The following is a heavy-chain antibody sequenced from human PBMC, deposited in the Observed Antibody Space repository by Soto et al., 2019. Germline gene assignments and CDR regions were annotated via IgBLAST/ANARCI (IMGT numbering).Heavy chain of an antibody. D-gene: IGHD6-13*01. CDR3: ARDAVAAAVGFDY. Sequence: EVQLVESGGGLVKPGGSLRLSCAASGFTFSSYSMNWVRQAPGKGLEWVSSISSSSSYIYYADSVKGRFTISRDNAKNSLYLQMNSLRAEETAVYYCARDAVAAAVGFDYWCQGTLVTVSS. CDR2: ISSSSSYI. V-gene: IGHV3-21*01. J-gene: IGHJ4*02. CDR1: GFTFSSYS.